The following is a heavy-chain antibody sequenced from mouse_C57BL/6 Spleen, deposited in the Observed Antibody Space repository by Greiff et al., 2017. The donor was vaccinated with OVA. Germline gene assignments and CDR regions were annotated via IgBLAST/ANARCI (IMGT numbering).Heavy chain of an antibody. CDR1: GFTFSSYA. D-gene: IGHD1-1*01. CDR3: TRDHGSSYRYFDV. V-gene: IGHV5-9-1*02. CDR2: ISSGGDYI. Sequence: EVMLVESGEGLVKPGGSLKLSCAASGFTFSSYALSWVRHTPEKRLEWVAYISSGGDYISSADTVKGRFTISRDHARNTLYLQMSSLKSEDTAMYYCTRDHGSSYRYFDVWGTGTTGTVSS. J-gene: IGHJ1*03.